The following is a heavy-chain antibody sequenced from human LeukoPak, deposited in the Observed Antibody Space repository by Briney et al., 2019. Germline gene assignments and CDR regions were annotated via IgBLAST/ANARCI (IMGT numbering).Heavy chain of an antibody. D-gene: IGHD6-13*01. J-gene: IGHJ4*02. V-gene: IGHV3-15*01. CDR2: IKSKTDGGTT. Sequence: PGGSLRLSCAASGFTFSNAWMSWVRQAPGKGLEWVGSIKSKTDGGTTDYAAPVKGRFTISRDDSKNTLNLQMNSLKTEDTAVYYCTTELRSSSWYSDDYWGQGTLVTVSS. CDR1: GFTFSNAW. CDR3: TTELRSSSWYSDDY.